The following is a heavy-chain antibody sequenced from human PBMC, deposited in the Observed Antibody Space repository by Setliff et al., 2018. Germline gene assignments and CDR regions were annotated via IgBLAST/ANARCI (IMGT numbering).Heavy chain of an antibody. D-gene: IGHD3-10*01. CDR1: GGGSINNYY. CDR3: ARQPSSGAYYNPRPYYFDY. Sequence: PSETLSLTCTVSGGGSINNYYWSWVRQSPGKGLEWIGFVHFGGDTNYNPSLKSRVTMSADTSNNQFSLNLRSVTAADTAVYFCARQPSSGAYYNPRPYYFDYWGQGTLVTGSS. CDR2: VHFGGDT. V-gene: IGHV4-59*08. J-gene: IGHJ4*02.